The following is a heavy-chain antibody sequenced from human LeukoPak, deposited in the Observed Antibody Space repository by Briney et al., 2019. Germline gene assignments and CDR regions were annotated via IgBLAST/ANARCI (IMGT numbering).Heavy chain of an antibody. CDR3: ARLGRLAIGSY. D-gene: IGHD3-10*01. CDR2: IYTGDSDN. Sequence: PGESLKISCKGSGYSFTSYWSGWVRQMPGKGLEWMGIIYTGDSDNRYSPSFQGPVTISADKSISTAYRQWSSLKASDTAMYYCARLGRLAIGSYWGQGTLVTVSS. CDR1: GYSFTSYW. J-gene: IGHJ4*02. V-gene: IGHV5-51*01.